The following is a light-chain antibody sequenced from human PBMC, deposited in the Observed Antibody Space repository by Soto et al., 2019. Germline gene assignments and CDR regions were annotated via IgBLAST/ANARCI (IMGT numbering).Light chain of an antibody. J-gene: IGLJ2*01. CDR3: QVWNISSDLVL. CDR2: GDS. CDR1: NIGSKG. Sequence: SYELTQPPSVSVAPGQTARITCEGNNIGSKGVHWYQQKPGQAPVLVVYGDSDRPSGTPERFSGSDSGNTATLTIGGVEPGDESEYYCQVWNISSDLVLFAGGTRLTVL. V-gene: IGLV3-21*02.